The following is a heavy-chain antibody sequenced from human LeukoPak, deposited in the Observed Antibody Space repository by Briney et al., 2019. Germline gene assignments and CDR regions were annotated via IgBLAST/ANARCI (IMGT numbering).Heavy chain of an antibody. D-gene: IGHD2-2*01. CDR1: GFTFSSYS. CDR2: ITSSSSTI. Sequence: SGGSLRLSYAASGFTFSSYSMNWVRQAPGKGLEWVSYITSSSSTIYYADSVKGRFTISRDNAKNSLYLQMNSLRAEDTAVYYCARDIVPAVAFDIWGQRTMVTVSS. J-gene: IGHJ3*02. CDR3: ARDIVPAVAFDI. V-gene: IGHV3-48*01.